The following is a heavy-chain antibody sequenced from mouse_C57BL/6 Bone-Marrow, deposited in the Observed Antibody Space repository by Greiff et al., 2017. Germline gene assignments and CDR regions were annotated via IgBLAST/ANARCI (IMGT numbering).Heavy chain of an antibody. CDR2: ISSGSSTI. D-gene: IGHD1-1*01. V-gene: IGHV5-17*01. J-gene: IGHJ1*03. Sequence: EVKLVESGGGLVKPGGSLKLSCAASGFTFSDYGMHWVRQAPEKGLEWVAYISSGSSTIYYADTVKGRFTISRDNAKNTLFLQMTSLRSEDTAMYYCARTYYGHWYFDVWGTGTTVTVSS. CDR3: ARTYYGHWYFDV. CDR1: GFTFSDYG.